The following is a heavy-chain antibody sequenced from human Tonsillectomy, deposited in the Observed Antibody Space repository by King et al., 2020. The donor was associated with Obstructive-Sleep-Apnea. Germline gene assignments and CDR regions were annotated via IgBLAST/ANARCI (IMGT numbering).Heavy chain of an antibody. V-gene: IGHV3-15*01. Sequence: VQLVESGGGLVEPGGSLRLSCAASGFTFSNAWMNWVRQAPGKGLEWVGRIKSETDGGTTDYAAPAKGRITISRDDSKNMVDLHMSSLKTEDTALDYCTDSNRAESWDYWGQGTLVTVSS. CDR1: GFTFSNAW. CDR2: IKSETDGGTT. CDR3: TDSNRAESWDY. J-gene: IGHJ4*02. D-gene: IGHD6-13*01.